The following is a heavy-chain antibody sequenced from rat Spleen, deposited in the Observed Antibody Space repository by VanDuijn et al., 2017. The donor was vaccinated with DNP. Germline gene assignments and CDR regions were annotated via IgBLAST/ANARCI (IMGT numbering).Heavy chain of an antibody. CDR1: GFSLTSYG. V-gene: IGHV2S12*01. CDR3: ARHKNWYFDF. CDR2: ISSGGST. J-gene: IGHJ1*01. Sequence: QVQLKESGPGLVQPSQTLSLTCTVSGFSLTSYGVNWVRQPPGKGLEWIATISSGGSTFYNSGLKSRLTISRDTSKSQVFLKMNSLQTEDTGTYYCARHKNWYFDFWGPGTMVTVSS.